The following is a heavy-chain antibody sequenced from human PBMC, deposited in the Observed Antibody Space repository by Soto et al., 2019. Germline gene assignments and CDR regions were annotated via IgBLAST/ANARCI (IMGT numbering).Heavy chain of an antibody. CDR3: AKVGLYGDLWYFDY. CDR1: GFTFSSYG. CDR2: ISYDGSNK. Sequence: GGSLRLSCAASGFTFSSYGMHWVRQAPGKGLEWVAVISYDGSNKYYADSVKGRFTISRDNSKNTLYLQMNSLRAEDTAVYYCAKVGLYGDLWYFDYWGQGTLVTVSS. J-gene: IGHJ4*02. D-gene: IGHD4-17*01. V-gene: IGHV3-30*18.